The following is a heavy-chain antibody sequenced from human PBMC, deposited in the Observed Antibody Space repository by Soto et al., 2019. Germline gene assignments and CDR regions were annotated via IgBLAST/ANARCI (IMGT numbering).Heavy chain of an antibody. J-gene: IGHJ3*02. Sequence: ASVXVSCKVSGYTPTELSMHWVRQALGKGIEWMGGFDPEDGETIYAQKFQGRVTMTEDTSTDTAYMELRSLRSEDTALYYCAAPNHNCGVHAFDIWGQGTMVTVSS. CDR3: AAPNHNCGVHAFDI. CDR1: GYTPTELS. CDR2: FDPEDGET. D-gene: IGHD1-1*01. V-gene: IGHV1-24*01.